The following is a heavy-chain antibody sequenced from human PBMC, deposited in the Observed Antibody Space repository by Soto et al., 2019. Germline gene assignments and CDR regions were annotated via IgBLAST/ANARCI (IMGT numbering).Heavy chain of an antibody. J-gene: IGHJ4*02. CDR1: GYTFTGYY. V-gene: IGHV1-2*04. D-gene: IGHD2-8*01. Sequence: ASVKVSCKASGYTFTGYYMHWVRQAPGQGLEWMGWINPNSGGTNYAQKFQGWVTMTRDTSISTAYMELSRLRSDDTAVYYCARLYLKDGYYFDYWGQGTLVTVSS. CDR2: INPNSGGT. CDR3: ARLYLKDGYYFDY.